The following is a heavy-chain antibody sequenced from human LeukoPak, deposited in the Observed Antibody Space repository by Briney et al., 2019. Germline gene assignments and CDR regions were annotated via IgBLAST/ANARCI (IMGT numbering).Heavy chain of an antibody. D-gene: IGHD5-12*01. Sequence: GGSLRLSCVASGFSFSTSPMSWVRQPPGKGLECVSAMNNGPGATFYRYSLRGRVTISRDDSNSTLYLQMNSLRAEDTGTYYCAKTHYDLLDVWGQGTTVTVSS. V-gene: IGHV3-23*01. CDR3: AKTHYDLLDV. CDR2: MNNGPGAT. J-gene: IGHJ6*02. CDR1: GFSFSTSP.